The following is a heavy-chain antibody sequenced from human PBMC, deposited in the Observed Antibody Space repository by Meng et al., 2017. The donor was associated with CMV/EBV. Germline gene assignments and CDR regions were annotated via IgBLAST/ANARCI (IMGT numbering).Heavy chain of an antibody. CDR1: GGSVSSGSYY. J-gene: IGHJ6*02. CDR3: ARLRGTVPRLEYHYYYGMDV. Sequence: SETLSLTCTVSGGSVSSGSYYWSWIRQPPGKGLEWIGYIYYSGSTNYNPSLKSRVTISVDTSKNQFSLKLSSVTAADTAVYYCARLRGTVPRLEYHYYYGMDVWGQGTTVTVSS. D-gene: IGHD2/OR15-2a*01. CDR2: IYYSGST. V-gene: IGHV4-61*01.